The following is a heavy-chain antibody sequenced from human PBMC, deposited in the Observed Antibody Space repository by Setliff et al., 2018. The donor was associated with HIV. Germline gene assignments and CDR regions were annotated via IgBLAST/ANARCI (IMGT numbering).Heavy chain of an antibody. CDR3: ARNLYYYDNSGSGWFDP. D-gene: IGHD3-22*01. CDR2: ISSSGDPI. V-gene: IGHV3-48*03. J-gene: IGHJ5*02. CDR1: GFTFSSSE. Sequence: LRLSCAASGFTFSSSEMNWVRQAPGKGLEWVSYISSSGDPIYYADSVKGRFTISRDNAKNSLYLQMNSLRAEDTAVYYCARNLYYYDNSGSGWFDPWGQGTLVTVSS.